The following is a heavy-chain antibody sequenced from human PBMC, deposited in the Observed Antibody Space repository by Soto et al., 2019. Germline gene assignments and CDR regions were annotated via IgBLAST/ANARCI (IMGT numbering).Heavy chain of an antibody. J-gene: IGHJ4*02. CDR2: IFYSGGT. CDR3: ARLQLVQKVIDY. V-gene: IGHV4-59*01. D-gene: IGHD1-1*01. CDR1: GDSISTYY. Sequence: SETLSLTCTVSGDSISTYYWSWIRQPPGKGLQWIGYIFYSGGTAYNPSLKSLVTISLDMSKKQISLKLSSVTTADTATYFCARLQLVQKVIDYWGQGTLVTVSS.